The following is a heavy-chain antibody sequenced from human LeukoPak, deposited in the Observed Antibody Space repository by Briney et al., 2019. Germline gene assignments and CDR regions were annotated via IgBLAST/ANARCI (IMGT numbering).Heavy chain of an antibody. CDR2: IWDDGNNK. J-gene: IGHJ5*02. Sequence: GGSLRLSCVGSGFTFSRYWLNWVRQAPGKRLEWVAVIWDDGNNKRYANSVNGRFTISRDNSENTLYLQMNGLTAEDTAMYYCARDSYQDYYGRFDPWGQGTLVIVSS. D-gene: IGHD3-10*01. V-gene: IGHV3-33*07. CDR1: GFTFSRYW. CDR3: ARDSYQDYYGRFDP.